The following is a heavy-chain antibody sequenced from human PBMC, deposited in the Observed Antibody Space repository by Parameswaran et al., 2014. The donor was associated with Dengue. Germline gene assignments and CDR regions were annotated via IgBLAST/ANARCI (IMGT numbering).Heavy chain of an antibody. CDR2: IWYDGSNK. Sequence: VRQAPGKGLEWVAVIWYDGSNKYYADSVKGRFTISRDNSKNTLYLQMNSLRAEDTAVYYCAKEKEKGMDVWGQGTTVTVSS. CDR3: AKEKEKGMDV. V-gene: IGHV3-33*06. J-gene: IGHJ6*02.